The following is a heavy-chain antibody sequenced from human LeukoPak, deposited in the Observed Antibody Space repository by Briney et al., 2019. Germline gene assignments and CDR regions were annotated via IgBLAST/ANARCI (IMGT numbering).Heavy chain of an antibody. CDR2: IRYDGSNK. Sequence: GGSLRLSCAASGSTFSIYGMHWVRQAPGKGLEWVAFIRYDGSNKYYADSVKGRFTISRDNSKTTLYVQMNSLRAEDTAVYYCAKAPYRSSWYLSWLDPWGQGTLVTVSS. J-gene: IGHJ5*02. D-gene: IGHD6-13*01. CDR3: AKAPYRSSWYLSWLDP. V-gene: IGHV3-30*02. CDR1: GSTFSIYG.